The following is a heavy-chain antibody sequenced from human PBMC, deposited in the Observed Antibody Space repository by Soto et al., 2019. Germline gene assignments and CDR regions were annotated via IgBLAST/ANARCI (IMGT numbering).Heavy chain of an antibody. CDR3: ARIRCDDITGNGGYFDY. D-gene: IGHD1-20*01. V-gene: IGHV2-70*01. CDR1: GFSLSTSGMC. Sequence: SGPTLVNPTQTLTLTCTFSGFSLSTSGMCVSWIRQPPGKALEWLALIDWDDDKYYSTSLKTRLTISKDTSKNQVVLTMTNMDPVDTPTYYCARIRCDDITGNGGYFDYWGQGTLVTVSS. CDR2: IDWDDDK. J-gene: IGHJ4*02.